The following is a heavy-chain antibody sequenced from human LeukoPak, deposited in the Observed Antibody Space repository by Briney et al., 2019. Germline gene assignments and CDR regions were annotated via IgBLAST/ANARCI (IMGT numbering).Heavy chain of an antibody. D-gene: IGHD3-10*01. CDR3: TKLGSGLVMSSHRGGSYMDV. Sequence: GGSLRLSCAASGFTFSSYEMNWVRQAPGTGLEWVSAISGSGSSTYYADSVKGRFTISRGNFKNTLYLQLNSLRAEDTAVYYCTKLGSGLVMSSHRGGSYMDVWGKGTTVTVSS. J-gene: IGHJ6*03. V-gene: IGHV3-23*01. CDR1: GFTFSSYE. CDR2: ISGSGSST.